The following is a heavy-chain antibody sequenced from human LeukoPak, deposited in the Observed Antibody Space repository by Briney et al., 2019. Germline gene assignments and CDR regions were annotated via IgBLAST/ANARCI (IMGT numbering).Heavy chain of an antibody. J-gene: IGHJ4*02. D-gene: IGHD6-19*01. CDR3: ARSGWSNYFDY. CDR2: INSDGSST. V-gene: IGHV3-74*01. CDR1: GFTFSNYW. Sequence: GGSLRLSCAASGFTFSNYWLHWVRQAPGKGLVWVSRINSDGSSTTYADSVKGRFTISRDNAENTLYLQMNSLRAEDTAVYYCARSGWSNYFDYWGQGTLVTVSS.